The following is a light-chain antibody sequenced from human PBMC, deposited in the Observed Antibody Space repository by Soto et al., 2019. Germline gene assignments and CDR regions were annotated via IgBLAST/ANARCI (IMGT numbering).Light chain of an antibody. J-gene: IGLJ1*01. CDR2: EVS. CDR3: CAYAGSSTPVI. Sequence: QSVLTQPASVSGSPGQSITISCTGTSSDVGGYNLVSWYQQHPGKAPKLMIYEVSKRPSGVSNRFSGSKSGNTASLTISGLVVEGEADYSVCAYAGSSTPVIFLTGTNGTVL. V-gene: IGLV2-23*02. CDR1: SSDVGGYNL.